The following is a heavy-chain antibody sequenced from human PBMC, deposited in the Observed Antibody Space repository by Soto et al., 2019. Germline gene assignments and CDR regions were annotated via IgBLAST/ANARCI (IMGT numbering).Heavy chain of an antibody. CDR1: GGTFSSYA. Sequence: QVQLVQSGAEVKKPGSSVKVSCKASGGTFSSYAISWVRQAPGQGLEWMGGIIPIFGTVNYAQKFQGRVTITADESTSTAYLELISLRSEDTAVYYCARHDCISSSCYYYYYYCMDVWGQGTTVTVSS. D-gene: IGHD2-2*01. CDR2: IIPIFGTV. J-gene: IGHJ6*02. V-gene: IGHV1-69*12. CDR3: ARHDCISSSCYYYYYYCMDV.